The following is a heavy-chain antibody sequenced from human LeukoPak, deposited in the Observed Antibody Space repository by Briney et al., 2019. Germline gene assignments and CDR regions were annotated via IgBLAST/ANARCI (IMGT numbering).Heavy chain of an antibody. Sequence: SETLSLTCAVYGGSFSGYYWSWIRQPPGKGLEWIGEINHSGSTNYNPSLKSRVTISVDTSKNQFSLKLSSVTAADTAVYYCARHGFYGMDVWGQGTTVTVSS. J-gene: IGHJ6*02. CDR2: INHSGST. D-gene: IGHD2-2*03. CDR1: GGSFSGYY. CDR3: ARHGFYGMDV. V-gene: IGHV4-34*01.